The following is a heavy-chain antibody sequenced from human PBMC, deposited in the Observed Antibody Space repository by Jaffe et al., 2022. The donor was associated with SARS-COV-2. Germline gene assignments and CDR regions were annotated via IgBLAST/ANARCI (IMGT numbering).Heavy chain of an antibody. CDR3: ARVPTAMLNYYFDY. D-gene: IGHD3-16*01. CDR2: ISKDGDRK. V-gene: IGHV3-30*04. J-gene: IGHJ4*02. Sequence: QVQLVESGGGVAQPGTSLRLSCAASAFNFRSHAMHWVRQAPGKGLDWVAVISKDGDRKYYADSVEGRFTISRDNSQNTLYLQMNSLRAEDTAVYYCARVPTAMLNYYFDYWGQGTLVTVSS. CDR1: AFNFRSHA.